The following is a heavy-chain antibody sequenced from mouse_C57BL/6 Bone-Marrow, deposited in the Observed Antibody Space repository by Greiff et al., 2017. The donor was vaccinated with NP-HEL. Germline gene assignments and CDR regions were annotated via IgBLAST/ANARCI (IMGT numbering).Heavy chain of an antibody. D-gene: IGHD1-1*01. CDR1: GYTFTRYG. J-gene: IGHJ2*01. V-gene: IGHV1-81*01. CDR3: VRQFITTVVAPY. CDR2: IYPRSGNT. Sequence: VQLQQSGAELARPGASVKLSCKASGYTFTRYGISWVKQRTGQGLEWIGEIYPRSGNTYYNEKFKGKATLTADKSSSTAYMELRSLTSEDSAVYFCVRQFITTVVAPYWGQGTTLTVSS.